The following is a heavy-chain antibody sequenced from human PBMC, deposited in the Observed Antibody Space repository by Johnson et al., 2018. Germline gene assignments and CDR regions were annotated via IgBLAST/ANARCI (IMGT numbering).Heavy chain of an antibody. CDR1: GFTFSRYW. J-gene: IGHJ5*02. Sequence: VQLLETGGGLVQPGGSLRLSCTASGFTFSRYWMHWVRQVPGKGLVWLSRINNDGTTTTYADSVRGRFTISRDNAKNTLYLQMNSLRVEDTAVFYCARGSDVGGRYDPYWFDPWGQGTLVTVSS. CDR2: INNDGTTT. D-gene: IGHD3-10*01. V-gene: IGHV3-74*02. CDR3: ARGSDVGGRYDPYWFDP.